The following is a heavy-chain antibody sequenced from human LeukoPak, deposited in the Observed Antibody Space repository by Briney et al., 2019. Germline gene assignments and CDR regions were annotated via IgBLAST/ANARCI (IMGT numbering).Heavy chain of an antibody. V-gene: IGHV3-7*01. CDR3: ARDLFDY. J-gene: IGHJ4*02. CDR1: GFTISNYW. CDR2: IKQDGSAE. Sequence: GGSLRLSCAVSGFTISNYWMSWVRQAPGKGLEWVATIKQDGSAEFYVDSVKGRFTISIDSAKNSLYLQMNSLRDDDTAVYYCARDLFDYWGQGTLVTVSS.